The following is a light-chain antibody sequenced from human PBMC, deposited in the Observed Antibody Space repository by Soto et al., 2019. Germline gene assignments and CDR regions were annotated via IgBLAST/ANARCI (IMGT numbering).Light chain of an antibody. CDR3: QQYGTSPGT. CDR2: DAS. J-gene: IGKJ1*01. CDR1: QSVISSY. V-gene: IGKV3-20*01. Sequence: EIVLTQSPGTLSLSPGERATLSCRASQSVISSYLAWYQQKPGQAPRLLIYDASTRATGIPDRFSGSGSGTDFTLTISRLDPEDCAIYYCQQYGTSPGTFGQGTKVEIK.